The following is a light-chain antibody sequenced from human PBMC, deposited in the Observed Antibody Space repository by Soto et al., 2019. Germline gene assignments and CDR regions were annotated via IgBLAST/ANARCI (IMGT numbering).Light chain of an antibody. V-gene: IGLV1-44*01. CDR1: TSNIGSNS. Sequence: QSVLTQPPSASGTPGQRVTISCSGSTSNIGSNSVYWYQQLPGTAPKLLIYRNNQRPSGVPDRFSGSKSGTSASLAISGLQSEDEADYYCVTWDDSLNGVVFGGGTKLTVL. CDR2: RNN. CDR3: VTWDDSLNGVV. J-gene: IGLJ2*01.